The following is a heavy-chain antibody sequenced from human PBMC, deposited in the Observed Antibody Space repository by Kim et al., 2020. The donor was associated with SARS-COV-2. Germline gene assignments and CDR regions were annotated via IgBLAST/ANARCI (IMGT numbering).Heavy chain of an antibody. CDR3: ARGGIATIATRKANWYFDL. V-gene: IGHV3-33*05. Sequence: GGSLRLSCAASGFTFRSYGMHWVRQAPGKGLEWVAVISYDGSNKYYADSVKGRFTISRDNSKNTLYLQMNSLRAEDTAVYYCARGGIATIATRKANWYFDLWGRGTLVTVSS. D-gene: IGHD5-12*01. CDR1: GFTFRSYG. J-gene: IGHJ2*01. CDR2: ISYDGSNK.